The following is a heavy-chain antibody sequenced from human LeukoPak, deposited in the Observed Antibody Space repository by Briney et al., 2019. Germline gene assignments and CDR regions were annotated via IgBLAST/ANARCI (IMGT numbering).Heavy chain of an antibody. CDR1: GGSISSYY. Sequence: PSETLSLTCTVSGGSISSYYWSWLRQPPGKGLEWIGYIYYSGSTNYNPSLKSRVTISVDTSKNQSSLKLSSVTAADTAVYYCASSGWPYYYFDYWGQGTLVTVSS. V-gene: IGHV4-59*01. CDR3: ASSGWPYYYFDY. D-gene: IGHD6-19*01. J-gene: IGHJ4*02. CDR2: IYYSGST.